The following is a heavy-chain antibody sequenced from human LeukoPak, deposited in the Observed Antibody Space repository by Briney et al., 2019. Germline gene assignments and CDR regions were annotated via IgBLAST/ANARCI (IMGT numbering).Heavy chain of an antibody. D-gene: IGHD4-17*01. CDR2: ISSSSNYI. Sequence: PGGSLRLSCAASGFTFSTYSMNWVRQAPGKGLEWVSSISSSSNYIYYAGSVKGRFSISRDDAKNLLFLQMNGLRVEDTAVYYCARDMTTATTCYLEHWGQGTLVTVSS. V-gene: IGHV3-21*06. CDR1: GFTFSTYS. J-gene: IGHJ1*01. CDR3: ARDMTTATTCYLEH.